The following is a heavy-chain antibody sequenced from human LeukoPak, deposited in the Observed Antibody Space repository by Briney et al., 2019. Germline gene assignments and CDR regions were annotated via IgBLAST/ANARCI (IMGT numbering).Heavy chain of an antibody. D-gene: IGHD3-9*01. CDR2: ISSSSSYI. Sequence: PGGSLRLSCAASGFTFSSYSMNWVRQAPGKGLEWVSSISSSSSYIYYADSVKGRFTISRDNAKNSLYLQMNSLRAEDTAVYYCARQKYYDMLTATNYYFDYWGQGTLVTVSS. CDR1: GFTFSSYS. J-gene: IGHJ4*02. CDR3: ARQKYYDMLTATNYYFDY. V-gene: IGHV3-21*01.